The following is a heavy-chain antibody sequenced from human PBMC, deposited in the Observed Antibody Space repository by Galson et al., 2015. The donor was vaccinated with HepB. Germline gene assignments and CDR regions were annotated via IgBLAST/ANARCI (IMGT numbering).Heavy chain of an antibody. D-gene: IGHD5-12*01. CDR2: ISYDGSNK. V-gene: IGHV3-30*18. CDR1: GFTFSSYG. Sequence: SLRLSCAASGFTFSSYGMHWVRQAPGKGLEWVAVISYDGSNKYYADSVKGRFTISRDNSKNTLYLQMNSLRAEDTAVYYCAKDQAGIVATSMDVWGQGTTVTVSS. J-gene: IGHJ6*02. CDR3: AKDQAGIVATSMDV.